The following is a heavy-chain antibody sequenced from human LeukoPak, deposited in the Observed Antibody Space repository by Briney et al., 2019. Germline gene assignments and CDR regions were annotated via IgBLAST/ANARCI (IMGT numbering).Heavy chain of an antibody. CDR3: ARDAQGYYYDSSGYYY. Sequence: GASVKVSCKASGGTFSSYAISWVRQAPGQGLEWMGRIIPILGIANYAQKFQGRATITADKSTSTAYMELSSLRSEDTAVYYCARDAQGYYYDSSGYYYWGQGTLVTVSS. D-gene: IGHD3-22*01. V-gene: IGHV1-69*04. J-gene: IGHJ4*02. CDR1: GGTFSSYA. CDR2: IIPILGIA.